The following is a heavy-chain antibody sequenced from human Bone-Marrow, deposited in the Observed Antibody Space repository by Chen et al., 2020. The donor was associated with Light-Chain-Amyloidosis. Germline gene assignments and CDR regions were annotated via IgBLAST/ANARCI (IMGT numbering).Heavy chain of an antibody. CDR1: GGSISSGDYY. V-gene: IGHV4-30-4*08. CDR3: AKDSFRLPRSPFYY. D-gene: IGHD3-16*01. CDR2: IYYSGST. J-gene: IGHJ4*02. Sequence: QVQLQESGPGLVKPSQTLSPTCTVSGGSISSGDYYWSWIRQPPGKGLEWIGYIYYSGSTYYNPSLKSRVTISVDTAKNQFSLKLGSVTAADTAVYYCAKDSFRLPRSPFYYWGQGTLVTVSS.